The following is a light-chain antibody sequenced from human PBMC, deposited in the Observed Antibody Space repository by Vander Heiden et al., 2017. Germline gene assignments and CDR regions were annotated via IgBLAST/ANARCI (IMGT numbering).Light chain of an antibody. J-gene: IGKJ5*01. CDR2: DAS. CDR3: QRNNWPIT. V-gene: IGKV3-11*01. Sequence: EIVLTQSPATLSLSPGERATLSCRASQSVDNYLAWYQQKPGQAPRLLIYDASNSADGIPDRFSGSGSGKDFTLTSSSLAPEDFAVYYWQRNNWPITFGQGTRLDIK. CDR1: QSVDNY.